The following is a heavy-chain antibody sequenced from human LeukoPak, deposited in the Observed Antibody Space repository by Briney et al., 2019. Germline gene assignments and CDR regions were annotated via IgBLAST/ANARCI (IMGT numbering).Heavy chain of an antibody. D-gene: IGHD6-6*01. CDR1: GYSFTSYW. Sequence: GESLKISCKGSGYSFTSYWIGWVRQMPGKGLEWMGIIYPGASDTRYSPSFQGQVTISADKSISTAYLQWSSLKASDTAMYYCARREYSSAWALDYWGQGTLVTVSS. J-gene: IGHJ4*02. V-gene: IGHV5-51*01. CDR2: IYPGASDT. CDR3: ARREYSSAWALDY.